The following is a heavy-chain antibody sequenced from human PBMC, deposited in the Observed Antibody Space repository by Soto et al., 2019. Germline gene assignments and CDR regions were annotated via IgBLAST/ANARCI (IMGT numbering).Heavy chain of an antibody. J-gene: IGHJ4*02. D-gene: IGHD1-1*01. CDR3: ARRFSGTGRYFDY. Sequence: QVQLQQWGAGLLKPSETLSLSCAVYGASFSGYYWNWIRQPPGKGLEWIGEINQSGSTNYSPSLKARVTVSVHTSKIQISLRLNSVTAADTAVYYCARRFSGTGRYFDYWGQGTLVTVSS. CDR1: GASFSGYY. CDR2: INQSGST. V-gene: IGHV4-34*02.